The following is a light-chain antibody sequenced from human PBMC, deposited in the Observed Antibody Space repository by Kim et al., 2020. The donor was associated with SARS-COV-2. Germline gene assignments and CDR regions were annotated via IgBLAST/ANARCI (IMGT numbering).Light chain of an antibody. CDR3: QAWDSSIL. CDR1: KLGDKY. J-gene: IGLJ2*01. V-gene: IGLV3-1*01. Sequence: SYELTQPPSLSVFPGQTASITCSGHKLGDKYSSWYQQRPGRSPVMVIYRDTKRPSGIPERFSGSNSGNTATLTISGTQAMDEADYYCQAWDSSILFGGGTQLTVL. CDR2: RDT.